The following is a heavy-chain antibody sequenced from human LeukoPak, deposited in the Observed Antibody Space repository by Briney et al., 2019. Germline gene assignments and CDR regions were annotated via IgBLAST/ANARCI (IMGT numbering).Heavy chain of an antibody. D-gene: IGHD3-10*01. V-gene: IGHV3-7*03. CDR1: GFIFSNYW. J-gene: IGHJ4*02. Sequence: GGSLRLSCAASGFIFSNYWMSWVRQAPGKGLEWVATIQQDGSEKYYVDAVKGRFTISRDNAKNSVSLQMNSLRAEDTAVYYCARDRYYYAAGSYYRYFEYWGQGTLVTVSS. CDR2: IQQDGSEK. CDR3: ARDRYYYAAGSYYRYFEY.